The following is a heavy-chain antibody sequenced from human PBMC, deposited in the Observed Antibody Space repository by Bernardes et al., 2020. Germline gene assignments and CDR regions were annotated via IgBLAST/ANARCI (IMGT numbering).Heavy chain of an antibody. CDR1: GFTFTNYA. CDR3: SKLAGWAVTTAVYY. V-gene: IGHV3-23*01. CDR2: ISASGGFT. D-gene: IGHD4-17*01. J-gene: IGHJ4*02. Sequence: GGSLRLSCAASGFTFTNYAMSWVRQAPGKGLEGVSGISASGGFTDYADSVRGRFVISRDNYMNTLYLQMTSLRADDTAIYYCSKLAGWAVTTAVYYWAQGTLVTVSS.